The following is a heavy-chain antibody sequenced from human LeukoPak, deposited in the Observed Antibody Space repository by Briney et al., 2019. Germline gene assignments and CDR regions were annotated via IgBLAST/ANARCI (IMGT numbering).Heavy chain of an antibody. CDR3: AKQLGYCSDGSCYFPY. J-gene: IGHJ4*02. CDR2: ISNNGGYT. D-gene: IGHD2-15*01. CDR1: GFTFSSSA. Sequence: GGSLRLSCASSGFTFSSSAMSWVRQAPGKGLEWVSAISNNGGYTYYADSVQGRFTISRDNSKSTLCLQMNSLRAEDTAVYYCAKQLGYCSDGSCYFPYWGQGTLVTVSS. V-gene: IGHV3-23*01.